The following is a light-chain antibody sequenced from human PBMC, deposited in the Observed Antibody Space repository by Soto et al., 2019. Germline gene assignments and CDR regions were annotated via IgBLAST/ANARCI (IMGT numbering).Light chain of an antibody. CDR2: GAS. Sequence: EIVMTQSPATLSLSPGERATLSCRASQGVSSSLAWYQQKPGQAPRLLIYGASTRATGNPARFSGSGSGTDFTLTISSLQSEDFAVYYCQQYTNWPPTYTFGQGTKLEIK. J-gene: IGKJ2*01. CDR1: QGVSSS. CDR3: QQYTNWPPTYT. V-gene: IGKV3D-15*01.